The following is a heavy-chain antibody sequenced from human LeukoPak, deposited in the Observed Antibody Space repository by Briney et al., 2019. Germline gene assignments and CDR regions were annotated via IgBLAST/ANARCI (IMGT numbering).Heavy chain of an antibody. CDR3: ARAVPILRYFDSWAWFDP. Sequence: SETLSLTCAVSGGSVGSGAYSWSWIRQPPGKGLEWIGYIFESGSTYYNPSLKSRVTISVDTSKNQFSLKLSSVTAADTAVYYCARAVPILRYFDSWAWFDPWGQGTLVTVSS. CDR2: IFESGST. CDR1: GGSVGSGAYS. J-gene: IGHJ5*02. V-gene: IGHV4-30-2*01. D-gene: IGHD3-9*01.